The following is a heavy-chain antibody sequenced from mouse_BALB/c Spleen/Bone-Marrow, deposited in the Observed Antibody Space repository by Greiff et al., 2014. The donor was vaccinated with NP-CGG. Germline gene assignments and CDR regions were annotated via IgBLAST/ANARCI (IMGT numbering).Heavy chain of an antibody. V-gene: IGHV14-3*02. CDR1: GFNIKDTY. CDR2: IDPANGNT. CDR3: ARWEYYAMDY. J-gene: IGHJ4*01. D-gene: IGHD4-1*01. Sequence: VQLQQPGAELAKPGASVKLSCTASGFNIKDTYMHWVKQRPEQGLEWIGRIDPANGNTKYDPKFQGKATITADTSSNTAYLQLSSLTSEDTAVYYCARWEYYAMDYWSQGTSATVSS.